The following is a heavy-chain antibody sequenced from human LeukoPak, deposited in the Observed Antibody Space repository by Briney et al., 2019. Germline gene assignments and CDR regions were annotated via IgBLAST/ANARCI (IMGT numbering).Heavy chain of an antibody. D-gene: IGHD6-19*01. CDR1: GYXFTSYY. V-gene: IGHV1-46*01. CDR2: INPSGGST. J-gene: IGHJ4*02. CDR3: ARGSGWGFDY. Sequence: PGASVKVSCKASGYXFTSYYMDWVRQAPGQRLEWMGRINPSGGSTNSAQEFQGRVTMTRDTSTTTVYMELTSLRSEDTAVYYCARGSGWGFDYWGQGILVTVSS.